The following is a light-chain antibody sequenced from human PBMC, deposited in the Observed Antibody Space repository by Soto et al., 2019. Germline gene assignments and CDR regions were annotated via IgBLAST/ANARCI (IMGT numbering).Light chain of an antibody. J-gene: IGLJ2*01. V-gene: IGLV2-14*03. Sequence: QSALTQPASVSGSPGQSITISCTGTGGDVGGYNYVSWYQQHPGKAPRLLIYDVNNRPSGVSNRFSGSQSGDTASLSISGLQAEDEAEYFCSSYRIISTLVIFGGGTKLTVL. CDR2: DVN. CDR3: SSYRIISTLVI. CDR1: GGDVGGYNY.